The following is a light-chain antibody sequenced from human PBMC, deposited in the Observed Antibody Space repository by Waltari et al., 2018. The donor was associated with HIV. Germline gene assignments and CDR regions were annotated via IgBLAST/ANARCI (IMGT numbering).Light chain of an antibody. Sequence: DIVMTQSPDSLAVSLGERATINCKSSQSVSYSSNHKNYLAWYQQNPGQPPKLLIYGASTRESGVPDRFSGSGSGTDFTLTISSLQAEDVAVYYCQQYDSTPWTFGQGTKVEIK. CDR1: QSVSYSSNHKNY. CDR2: GAS. CDR3: QQYDSTPWT. J-gene: IGKJ1*01. V-gene: IGKV4-1*01.